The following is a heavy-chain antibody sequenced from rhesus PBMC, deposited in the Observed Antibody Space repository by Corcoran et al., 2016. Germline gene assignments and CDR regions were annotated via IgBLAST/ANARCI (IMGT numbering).Heavy chain of an antibody. CDR2: SSGSGGCT. D-gene: IGHD4-29*01. CDR3: ARDPFYGSSSCFDY. CDR1: GGSISSNY. V-gene: IGHV4-173*01. J-gene: IGHJ4*01. Sequence: QLQLQESGPGLVKPSETLSLTCAVSGGSISSNYWSWIRQPPGKGLGWIGRSSGSGGCTDYTPSLKRRVTISTATSKNQFSLKLSSVTAADTAVYYCARDPFYGSSSCFDYWGQGVLVTVSS.